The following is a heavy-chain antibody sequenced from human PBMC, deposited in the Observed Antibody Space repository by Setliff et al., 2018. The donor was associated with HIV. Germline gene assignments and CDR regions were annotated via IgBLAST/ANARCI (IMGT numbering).Heavy chain of an antibody. J-gene: IGHJ4*02. D-gene: IGHD3-22*01. Sequence: GASVKVSCKASGYTFISYGINWVRQAPGQGPEWMGWMNPNSGNTGYAPKLQGRVTMTRNTSISTAYMELSSLRSDDTAVYYCAREGYYDSSGYLTPDYWGQGTLVTVSS. CDR2: MNPNSGNT. V-gene: IGHV1-8*01. CDR3: AREGYYDSSGYLTPDY. CDR1: GYTFISYG.